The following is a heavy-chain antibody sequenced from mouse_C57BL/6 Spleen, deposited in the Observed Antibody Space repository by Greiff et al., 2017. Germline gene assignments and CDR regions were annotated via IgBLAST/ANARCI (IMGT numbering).Heavy chain of an antibody. CDR2: IDPSDSYT. CDR1: GYTFTSYW. D-gene: IGHD2-5*01. Sequence: QVQLQQPGAELVRPGTSVKLSCKASGYTFTSYWMHWVKQRPGQGLEWIGVIDPSDSYTNYNQKFKGKATLTVDTSSSTAYMQLSSLTSEDSAVYYCGREDSNYLLNYWGQGTSVTVSS. CDR3: GREDSNYLLNY. J-gene: IGHJ4*01. V-gene: IGHV1-59*01.